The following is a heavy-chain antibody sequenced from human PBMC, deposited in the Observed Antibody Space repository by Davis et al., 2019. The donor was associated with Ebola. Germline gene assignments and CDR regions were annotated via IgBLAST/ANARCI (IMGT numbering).Heavy chain of an antibody. CDR3: AAGIRFLEWLLGSGYYYYGMDV. CDR1: GFTFSSYA. D-gene: IGHD3-3*01. J-gene: IGHJ6*02. Sequence: GGSLRLSCAASGFTFSSYAMHWVRQAPGKGLEWVAVISYDGSNKYYADSVKGRFTISRDNSKNTLYLQMNSLRAEDTAVYYCAAGIRFLEWLLGSGYYYYGMDVWGQGTTVTVSS. V-gene: IGHV3-30-3*01. CDR2: ISYDGSNK.